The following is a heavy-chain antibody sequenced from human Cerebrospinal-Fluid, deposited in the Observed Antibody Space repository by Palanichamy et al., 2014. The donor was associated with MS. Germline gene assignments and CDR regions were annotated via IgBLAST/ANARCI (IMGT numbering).Heavy chain of an antibody. CDR3: ARRRFGVYFDY. CDR1: GDFINNYY. J-gene: IGHJ4*02. V-gene: IGHV4-59*08. Sequence: QVQLQESGPGLVRTSETLPLTCTVSGDFINNYYWSWIRQPPGEGLEWIGSTYYTGSTNYNPSLKSRVTMSIDTSRTHFSLRLTSMTAADTAVYYCARRRFGVYFDYWGQGMLVTVSS. CDR2: TYYTGST. D-gene: IGHD2-8*01.